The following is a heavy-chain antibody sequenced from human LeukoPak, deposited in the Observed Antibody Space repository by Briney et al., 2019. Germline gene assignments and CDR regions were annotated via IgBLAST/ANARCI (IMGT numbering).Heavy chain of an antibody. CDR3: ASPGPGGAAAGLFDY. CDR1: GFTVSSNY. D-gene: IGHD6-13*01. J-gene: IGHJ4*02. V-gene: IGHV3-53*05. CDR2: IYSGGST. Sequence: GGSLRLSCAASGFTVSSNYMSCVRQAPGKGLECVSVIYSGGSTYYADSVKGRFTISRDNSKNTLYLQMKSLRPEDTAVYYCASPGPGGAAAGLFDYWGQGTLVTVSS.